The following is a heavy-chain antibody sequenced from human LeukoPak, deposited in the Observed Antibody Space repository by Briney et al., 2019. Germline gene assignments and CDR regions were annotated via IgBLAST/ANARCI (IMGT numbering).Heavy chain of an antibody. J-gene: IGHJ6*02. CDR2: IYPGDSDT. D-gene: IGHD2-15*01. CDR3: ARHYCSGGSCYMHGMDV. V-gene: IGHV5-51*01. CDR1: GYSFTSYW. Sequence: GESLKISCKGSGYSFTSYWIGWVRQLPGKGLEWMGIIYPGDSDTRYSPSFQGQVTISADKSISTAYLQWSSLKASDTAMYYCARHYCSGGSCYMHGMDVWGQGTTVTVSS.